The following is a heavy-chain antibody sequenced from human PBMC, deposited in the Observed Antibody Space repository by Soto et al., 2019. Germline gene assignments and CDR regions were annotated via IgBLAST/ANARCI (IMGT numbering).Heavy chain of an antibody. V-gene: IGHV3-30*03. CDR3: ARDPQAYYDFWSGQYLDYYYGMDV. Sequence: LRISCAASGVTVSSYVMAGVCQAPGKGLEWVAVISYDGSNKYYADSVKGRFTISRDNSKNTLYLQMNSLRAEDTAVYYCARDPQAYYDFWSGQYLDYYYGMDVWGQGTTVTVSS. D-gene: IGHD3-3*01. CDR1: GVTVSSYV. J-gene: IGHJ6*02. CDR2: ISYDGSNK.